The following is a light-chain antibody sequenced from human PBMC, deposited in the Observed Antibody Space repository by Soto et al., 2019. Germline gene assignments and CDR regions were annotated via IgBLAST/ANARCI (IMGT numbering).Light chain of an antibody. CDR3: QQSYSTPLFT. V-gene: IGKV1-5*03. Sequence: DIQMTQSPSTLSGSVGDRVTITCRASQTISSWLAWYQQKPGKAPKLLIYKASTLKSGVPSRFSGSGSGTDFTLTISSLQPEDFVTYYCQQSYSTPLFTFGPGTKVDIK. J-gene: IGKJ3*01. CDR1: QTISSW. CDR2: KAS.